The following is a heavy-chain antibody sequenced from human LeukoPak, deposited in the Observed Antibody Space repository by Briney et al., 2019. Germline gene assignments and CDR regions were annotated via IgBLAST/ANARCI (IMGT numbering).Heavy chain of an antibody. CDR3: AKELGGSTSFDY. CDR1: GFTFSSYG. CDR2: IRYDGNNK. D-gene: IGHD2-2*01. Sequence: GGSLRLSCAASGFTFSSYGMHWVRQAPGKGLEWVAFIRYDGNNKYYADSVKGRFTISRDNSKNTLYLQMNSLRAEDTAVCYCAKELGGSTSFDYWGQGTLVTVSS. J-gene: IGHJ4*02. V-gene: IGHV3-30*02.